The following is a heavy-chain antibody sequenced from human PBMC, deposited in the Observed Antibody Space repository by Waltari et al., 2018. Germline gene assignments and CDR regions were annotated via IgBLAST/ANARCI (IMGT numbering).Heavy chain of an antibody. CDR3: ARDRRRRWLQFWVAFDI. CDR1: GYSISSGYY. V-gene: IGHV4-38-2*02. D-gene: IGHD5-12*01. J-gene: IGHJ3*02. Sequence: QVQLQESGPGLVKPSETLSLTCAVSGYSISSGYYWGWIRPPPGKGLEWIGSIYHSGSTYYNPSLKSRVTISVDTSKNQFSLKLSSVTAADTAVYYCARDRRRRWLQFWVAFDIWGQGTMVTVSS. CDR2: IYHSGST.